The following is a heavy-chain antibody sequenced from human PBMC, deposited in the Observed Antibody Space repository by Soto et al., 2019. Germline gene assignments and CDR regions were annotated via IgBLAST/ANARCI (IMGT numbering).Heavy chain of an antibody. Sequence: SETLSLTCAVSGVSLTSGNWWTWVRQSPQRGLEYIGEIFHDGTANYYPSFELLFAMSVDTSRNQFSLKLTSVTAADKAVYFCARVVYDTRLNYMYFDFWGPGTLVTVSS. CDR1: GVSLTSGNW. D-gene: IGHD3-10*01. CDR3: ARVVYDTRLNYMYFDF. CDR2: IFHDGTA. J-gene: IGHJ4*02. V-gene: IGHV4-4*02.